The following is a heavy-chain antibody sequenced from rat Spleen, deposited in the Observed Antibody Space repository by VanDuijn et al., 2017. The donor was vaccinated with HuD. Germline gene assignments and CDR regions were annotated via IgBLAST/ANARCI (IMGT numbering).Heavy chain of an antibody. Sequence: EVQLVESGGGLVQPGRSLKLSCAASGFTFSDYGMAWVRQAPTKGLEWVATISYGDSSGHSSTYYRDSVKGRFTISRDNAKNTLYLQLNSLKSEDTAIYYCARGNSGYDYWGQGVMVTVSS. J-gene: IGHJ2*01. CDR1: GFTFSDYG. D-gene: IGHD4-3*01. V-gene: IGHV5-29*01. CDR3: ARGNSGYDY. CDR2: ISYGDSSGHSST.